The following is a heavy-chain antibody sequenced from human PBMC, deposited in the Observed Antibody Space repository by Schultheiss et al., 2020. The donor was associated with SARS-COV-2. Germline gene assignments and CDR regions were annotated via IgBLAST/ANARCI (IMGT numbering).Heavy chain of an antibody. D-gene: IGHD2-21*01. CDR2: ISSSSSYI. V-gene: IGHV3-11*06. J-gene: IGHJ4*02. Sequence: GGSLRLSCAASGFAFRDYQMSWIRQAPGKGLEWVSYISSSSSYIYYADSVKGRFTISRDNAKNSLYLQMNSLRAEDTAVYYCARDSRSGYCYDYWGQGTLVTVSS. CDR1: GFAFRDYQ. CDR3: ARDSRSGYCYDY.